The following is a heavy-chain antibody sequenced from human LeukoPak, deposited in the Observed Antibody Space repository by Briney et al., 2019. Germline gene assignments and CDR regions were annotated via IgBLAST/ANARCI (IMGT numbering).Heavy chain of an antibody. Sequence: GGSLRLSCAASGFTFSSYSMNWVRQAPGKGLEWVSAISGSGGSTYYADSVKGRFTISRDNSKNTLYLQMNSLRAEDTAVYYCAKSSEEYYYDSSGYYGAFDIWGQGTMVTVSS. CDR2: ISGSGGST. CDR1: GFTFSSYS. D-gene: IGHD3-22*01. CDR3: AKSSEEYYYDSSGYYGAFDI. J-gene: IGHJ3*02. V-gene: IGHV3-23*01.